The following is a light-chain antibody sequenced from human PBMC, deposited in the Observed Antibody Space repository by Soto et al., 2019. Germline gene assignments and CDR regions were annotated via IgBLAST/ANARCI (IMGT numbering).Light chain of an antibody. V-gene: IGKV1-33*01. J-gene: IGKJ2*01. Sequence: DIQMTQSPSSLSASVGDRVTITCQASQDISNSLDWYHQKPGKAPKLLIYDASNLVTGVPSRFSGSGSGTDFTFTISSLQPEDGAPSYCQEYDNPPYTFGQGTKLEIK. CDR2: DAS. CDR3: QEYDNPPYT. CDR1: QDISNS.